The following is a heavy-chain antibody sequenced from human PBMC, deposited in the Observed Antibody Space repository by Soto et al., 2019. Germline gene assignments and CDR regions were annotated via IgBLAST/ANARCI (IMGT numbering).Heavy chain of an antibody. CDR3: ARDGARADTSTYYFTY. CDR1: GYTFTSYG. D-gene: IGHD3-16*01. CDR2: ISAYNGNT. Sequence: XAVKVSCKASGYTFTSYGISWVRQAPGQGLEWMGWISAYNGNTNYAQKLQGRVTMTTDTSTSTAYMELRILRSDDTAVYYCARDGARADTSTYYFTYGGQGTLVTV. J-gene: IGHJ4*02. V-gene: IGHV1-18*01.